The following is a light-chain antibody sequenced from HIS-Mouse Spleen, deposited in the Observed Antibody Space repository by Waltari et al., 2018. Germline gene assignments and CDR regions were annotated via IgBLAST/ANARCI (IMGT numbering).Light chain of an antibody. CDR2: DAS. CDR1: QDISNY. V-gene: IGKV1-33*01. J-gene: IGKJ4*01. Sequence: DIQMTQSPSPLSASVGDRVTITCQASQDISNYLNWYQQKPGKAPKLLIYDASNLETGVPSRFSGSGSGTDFTFTISSLQPEDIATYYCQQYDNLGLTFGGGTKVEIK. CDR3: QQYDNLGLT.